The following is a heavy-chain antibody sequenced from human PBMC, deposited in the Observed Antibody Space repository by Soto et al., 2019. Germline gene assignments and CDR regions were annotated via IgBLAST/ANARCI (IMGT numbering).Heavy chain of an antibody. Sequence: GGSLRLSCAASGFTFSSYAMSWVRQAPGKGLEWVSAIGAGGVTIYCADSVKGRFTISRDNSKNTLYLRMDSLRAGDTAVYYCAKDGRYDILTGQWAPFDYWGQGTLVTVSS. CDR1: GFTFSSYA. D-gene: IGHD3-9*01. J-gene: IGHJ4*02. CDR3: AKDGRYDILTGQWAPFDY. V-gene: IGHV3-23*01. CDR2: IGAGGVTI.